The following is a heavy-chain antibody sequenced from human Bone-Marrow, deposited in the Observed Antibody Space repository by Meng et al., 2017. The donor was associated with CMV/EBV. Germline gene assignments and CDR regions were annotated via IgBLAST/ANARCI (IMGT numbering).Heavy chain of an antibody. Sequence: SLKISCAASGFTFDDYAMHWVRQAPGKGLEWVSGISWNSGSIGYADSVKGRFTISRDNAKNSLYLQMNSLRAEDTALYYCASIFWSGNYGMDVWGQGTTVTVSS. J-gene: IGHJ6*02. CDR3: ASIFWSGNYGMDV. CDR2: ISWNSGSI. V-gene: IGHV3-9*01. D-gene: IGHD3-3*01. CDR1: GFTFDDYA.